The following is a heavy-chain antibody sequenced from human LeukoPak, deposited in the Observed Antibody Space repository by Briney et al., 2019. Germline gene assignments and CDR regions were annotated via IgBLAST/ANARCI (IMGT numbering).Heavy chain of an antibody. Sequence: GGSLRLSCVASGFTFSSYGMSWVRQAPGKGLEWVSGIGGSGDNTNYADSVKGRFTISRDNSKNTLYLEMNSLRAEDTAVYYCAKDLYTSKNYRFGYWGQGTLVTVSS. CDR3: AKDLYTSKNYRFGY. D-gene: IGHD2-2*02. CDR2: IGGSGDNT. V-gene: IGHV3-23*01. CDR1: GFTFSSYG. J-gene: IGHJ4*02.